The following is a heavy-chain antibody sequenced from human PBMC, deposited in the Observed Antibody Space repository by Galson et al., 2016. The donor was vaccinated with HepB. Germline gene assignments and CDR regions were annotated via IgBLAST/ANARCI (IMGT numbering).Heavy chain of an antibody. CDR1: GFRLSSYS. CDR3: ARDVAGNFDS. Sequence: SLRLSCAASGFRLSSYSMNWVRQAPGKGLEWVSSISAFGTYKYYPDSVKGRFTISRDNAENSLYLQMDSLQLDGTAVYYCARDVAGNFDSWGQGTPVTVSS. J-gene: IGHJ4*02. V-gene: IGHV3-21*01. D-gene: IGHD6-19*01. CDR2: ISAFGTYK.